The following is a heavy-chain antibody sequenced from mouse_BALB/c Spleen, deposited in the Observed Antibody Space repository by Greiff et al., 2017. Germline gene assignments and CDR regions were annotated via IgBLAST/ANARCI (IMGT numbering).Heavy chain of an antibody. V-gene: IGHV5-17*02. CDR2: ISSGSSTI. CDR3: ARSPTATFAMDY. D-gene: IGHD1-2*01. CDR1: GFTFSSFG. J-gene: IGHJ4*01. Sequence: EVKLEESGGGLVQPGGSRKLSCAASGFTFSSFGMHWVRQAPEKGLEWVAYISSGSSTIYYADTVKGRFTISRDNPKNTLFLQMTSLRSEDTAMYYCARSPTATFAMDYWGQGTSVTVSS.